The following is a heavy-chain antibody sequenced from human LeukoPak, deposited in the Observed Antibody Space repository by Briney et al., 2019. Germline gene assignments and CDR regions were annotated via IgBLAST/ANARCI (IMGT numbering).Heavy chain of an antibody. CDR2: INHSGST. D-gene: IGHD1-26*01. CDR3: ARRKGARWFDP. V-gene: IGHV4-34*01. Sequence: SETLSLSSAVYGGSFSGYYWSWIRQPPGQGLEWIGEINHSGSTNYNPSLKSRVTISVDTSKNQFSLKLSSVTAADTAVYYCARRKGARWFDPWGQGTLVTVSS. CDR1: GGSFSGYY. J-gene: IGHJ5*02.